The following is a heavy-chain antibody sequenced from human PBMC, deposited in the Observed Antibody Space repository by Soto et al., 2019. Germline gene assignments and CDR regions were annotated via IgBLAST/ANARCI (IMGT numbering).Heavy chain of an antibody. V-gene: IGHV3-23*01. CDR1: GFTFSNYA. J-gene: IGHJ4*02. Sequence: EVQLLDSGGGLVQPGGSLRLSCAASGFTFSNYAMTWVRQGPGKGLEWVSGISGSGGRSYYADFVKGRFTISRDNSKSTLYLQMNSLRAEDTAVYYCAKAYFVWSSEQPYYFDYWGQGTLVTVSS. CDR3: AKAYFVWSSEQPYYFDY. D-gene: IGHD3-16*01. CDR2: ISGSGGRS.